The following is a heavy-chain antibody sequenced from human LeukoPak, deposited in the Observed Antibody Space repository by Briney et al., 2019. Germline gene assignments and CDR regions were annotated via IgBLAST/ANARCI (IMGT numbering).Heavy chain of an antibody. Sequence: GGSLRLSCAASGFTLDDYAMHWVRQAPGKGLEWVSGISWNSGSIGYADSVKGRFTTSRDNAKNSLYLQMNSLRAEDTALYYCAKDNLVATGMDVWGQGTTVTVSS. CDR1: GFTLDDYA. CDR3: AKDNLVATGMDV. CDR2: ISWNSGSI. D-gene: IGHD5-12*01. J-gene: IGHJ6*02. V-gene: IGHV3-9*01.